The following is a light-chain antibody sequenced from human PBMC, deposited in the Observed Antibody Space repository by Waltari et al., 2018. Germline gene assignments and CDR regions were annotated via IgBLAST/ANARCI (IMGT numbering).Light chain of an antibody. CDR1: SSDVGGYNY. V-gene: IGLV2-23*02. Sequence: QSALTQPASVSGSPGQSITISCTGTSSDVGGYNYFSWYQQHPGKAPKLMISDVSKRPSGVSNRFSGSKSGNTASLTISGLQAEDEADYYCCSYAGSGTYVFGTGTKVTVL. CDR2: DVS. CDR3: CSYAGSGTYV. J-gene: IGLJ1*01.